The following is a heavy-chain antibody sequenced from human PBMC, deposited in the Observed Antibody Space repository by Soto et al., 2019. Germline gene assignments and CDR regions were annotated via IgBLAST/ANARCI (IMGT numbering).Heavy chain of an antibody. CDR3: ARPNLEEDYGDFDY. V-gene: IGHV3-11*06. CDR2: ISSSSSYT. J-gene: IGHJ4*01. D-gene: IGHD4-17*01. Sequence: GGSLRLSCSASGFTFSDYYMSWIRQAPGKGLEWVSYISSSSSYTNYADSVKGRFTISRDNAKNSLYLQMNSLRGEDTAVYYCARPNLEEDYGDFDYWGHGTRGTGSS. CDR1: GFTFSDYY.